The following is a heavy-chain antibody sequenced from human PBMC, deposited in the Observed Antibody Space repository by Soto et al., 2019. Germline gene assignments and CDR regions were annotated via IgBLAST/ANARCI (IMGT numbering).Heavy chain of an antibody. CDR3: TTDPPKGLRLLEWLLYESSRTDY. D-gene: IGHD3-3*01. V-gene: IGHV3-15*07. J-gene: IGHJ4*02. Sequence: EVQLVESGGGLVKPGGSLRLSCAASGFTFSNAWMNWVRQAPGKGLEWVGRIKSKTDGGTTDYAAPVKGRFTISRDDSKNTLYLQMNSLKTEDTAVYYCTTDPPKGLRLLEWLLYESSRTDYWGQGTLVTVSS. CDR1: GFTFSNAW. CDR2: IKSKTDGGTT.